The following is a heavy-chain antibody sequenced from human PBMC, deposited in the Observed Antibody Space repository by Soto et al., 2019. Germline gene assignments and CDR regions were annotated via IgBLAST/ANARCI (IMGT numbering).Heavy chain of an antibody. CDR3: ANSLEATYYYDSSGWVMDV. CDR2: IIPILGTA. J-gene: IGHJ6*02. Sequence: QVQLVQSGAEVKKPGSSVKVSCKASGGTFSSYAISWVRQAPGQGLEWMGGIIPILGTANYAQKFQGRVTITADESTSTAYMELSSLRSEDTAVYYCANSLEATYYYDSSGWVMDVWGQGTTVTVSS. V-gene: IGHV1-69*01. CDR1: GGTFSSYA. D-gene: IGHD3-22*01.